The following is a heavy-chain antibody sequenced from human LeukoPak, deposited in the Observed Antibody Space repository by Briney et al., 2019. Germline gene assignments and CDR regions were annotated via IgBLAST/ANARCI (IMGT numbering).Heavy chain of an antibody. CDR2: IYYSGNT. J-gene: IGHJ5*02. CDR1: GGSISSYY. CDR3: ARNGRYCSGGTCRHYNWFDP. D-gene: IGHD2-15*01. V-gene: IGHV4-59*01. Sequence: SETLSLTCTVSGGSISSYYWSWIRQPPGKGLEWIGYIYYSGNTNYNPSLRGRVTISVDTSKNQFSLRLSSVTAADTAVFYCARNGRYCSGGTCRHYNWFDPWGQGTLVTVSS.